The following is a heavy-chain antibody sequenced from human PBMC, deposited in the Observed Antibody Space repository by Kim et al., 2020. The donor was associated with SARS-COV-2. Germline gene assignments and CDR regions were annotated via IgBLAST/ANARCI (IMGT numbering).Heavy chain of an antibody. Sequence: ASVKVSCKTSGYFFTDYAINWVRQAPGQGLEWMGWIRPYNDHTDYAQKFQGRVTMTADTSTNTVYMEMRSLRSDDTAVYYCARGRLGYCSSINCEFDYWGQGTRVNVSS. CDR3: ARGRLGYCSSINCEFDY. CDR2: IRPYNDHT. V-gene: IGHV1-18*04. J-gene: IGHJ4*02. D-gene: IGHD2-15*01. CDR1: GYFFTDYA.